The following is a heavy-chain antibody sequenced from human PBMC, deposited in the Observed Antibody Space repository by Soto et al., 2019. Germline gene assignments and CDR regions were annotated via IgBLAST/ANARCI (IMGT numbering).Heavy chain of an antibody. CDR2: INSDGSST. CDR3: ARGVTVTTDYYSYYYMDV. J-gene: IGHJ6*03. V-gene: IGHV3-74*01. CDR1: GFTFSSYW. Sequence: GGSLRLSCAASGFTFSSYWMHWVRQAPGKGLVWVSRINSDGSSTSYADSVKGRFTISRDNAKNTLYLQMNSLRAEDTAVYYCARGVTVTTDYYSYYYMDVWGKGTTVTVSS. D-gene: IGHD4-4*01.